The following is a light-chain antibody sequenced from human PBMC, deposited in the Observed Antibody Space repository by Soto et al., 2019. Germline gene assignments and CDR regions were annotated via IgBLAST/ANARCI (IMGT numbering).Light chain of an antibody. CDR1: SGDVGGYYY. CDR2: EGH. CDR3: CLYVGATTYV. V-gene: IGLV2-23*01. Sequence: QSALTQPASVSGSPGQSITISCTGTSGDVGGYYYVSWYQQHPGKAPKVVIYEGHKRPSGVPDRFSGSTSVNTASLTISGLQTDDEADYYCCLYVGATTYVFGTGTKLTVL. J-gene: IGLJ1*01.